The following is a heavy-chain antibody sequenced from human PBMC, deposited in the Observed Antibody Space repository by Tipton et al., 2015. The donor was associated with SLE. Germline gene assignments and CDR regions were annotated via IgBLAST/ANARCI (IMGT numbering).Heavy chain of an antibody. Sequence: TLSLTCTVYGGSISSYYWRWIRQPAGKGLEWIGRIYTSGSTNYNHSLKSRVTMSVDTSKNQFSLKLSSVTAADTAVYYCARGHSSSARYFDYWGQGTLVTVSS. CDR1: GGSISSYY. CDR3: ARGHSSSARYFDY. CDR2: IYTSGST. J-gene: IGHJ4*02. D-gene: IGHD6-6*01. V-gene: IGHV4-4*07.